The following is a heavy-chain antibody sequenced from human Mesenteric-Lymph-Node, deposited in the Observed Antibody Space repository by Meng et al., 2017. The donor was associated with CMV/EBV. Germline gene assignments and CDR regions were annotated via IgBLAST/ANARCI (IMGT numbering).Heavy chain of an antibody. J-gene: IGHJ4*02. CDR2: IYSGGDT. Sequence: GESLKISCAASGFTFSSYWMTWVRQAPGKGLEWVSVIYSGGDTYYADSVKGRFTISRDNSKNTIYLQMNSLRAEDTAIYFCARDGGPRGSSWYRFDSWGQGTLVTVSS. CDR3: ARDGGPRGSSWYRFDS. D-gene: IGHD6-13*01. V-gene: IGHV3-53*01. CDR1: GFTFSSYW.